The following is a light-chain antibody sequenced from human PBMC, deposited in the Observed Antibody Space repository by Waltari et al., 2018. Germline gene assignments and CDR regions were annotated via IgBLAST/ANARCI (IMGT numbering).Light chain of an antibody. CDR2: DVI. CDR1: SRDIGGYVS. J-gene: IGLJ3*02. V-gene: IGLV2-14*03. Sequence: QSALTQPASVSGSPGQSITISCTGTSRDIGGYVSVSWDQQYPGKAPKLIIYDVIYRPPGVSNRFSGSNSGHTASLTISALQAEDEAKYYVCSYTSASTLGVFGGGTKLTVL. CDR3: CSYTSASTLGV.